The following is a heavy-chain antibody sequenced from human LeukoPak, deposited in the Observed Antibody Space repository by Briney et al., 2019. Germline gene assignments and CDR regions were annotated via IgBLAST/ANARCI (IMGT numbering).Heavy chain of an antibody. V-gene: IGHV1-24*01. CDR2: FDPEDGET. CDR1: GYTLTELS. J-gene: IGHJ3*02. Sequence: ASVKVSCKVSGYTLTELSMHWVRQAPGKGLEWMGGFDPEDGETIYAQKFQGRVTMTEDTSTGTAYMELSSLRSEDTAVYYCATDGEMATILADAFDIWGQGTMVTVSS. D-gene: IGHD5-24*01. CDR3: ATDGEMATILADAFDI.